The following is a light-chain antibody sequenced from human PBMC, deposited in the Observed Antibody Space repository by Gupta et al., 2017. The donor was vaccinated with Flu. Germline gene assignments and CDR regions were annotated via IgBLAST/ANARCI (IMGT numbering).Light chain of an antibody. V-gene: IGLV5-45*02. CDR3: MIWHSSAWV. CDR2: YKSDSDK. CDR1: SGINVGSFR. Sequence: QAVLTQPSSLSASPGASASLPCTLRSGINVGSFRIYWYQQKPGSPPHYLLRYKSDSDKQQGSGVPSRFSGSKDASANAGILLISGLQSEDEADYYCMIWHSSAWVFGGGTKLTVL. J-gene: IGLJ3*02.